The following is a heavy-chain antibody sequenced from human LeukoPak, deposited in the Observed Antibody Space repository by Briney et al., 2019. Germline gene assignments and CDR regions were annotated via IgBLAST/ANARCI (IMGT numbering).Heavy chain of an antibody. CDR3: ARDVEGGTFDI. J-gene: IGHJ3*02. V-gene: IGHV3-53*01. CDR1: GFTVSSNY. Sequence: PGGSLRLSCAASGFTVSSNYMSWVRQAPGKGLEWVSVIYSGDSTYYADSVKGRFTISRDNSKNTLYLQMSSLRADDTAVYFCARDVEGGTFDIWGQGTTVTVSS. D-gene: IGHD3-16*01. CDR2: IYSGDST.